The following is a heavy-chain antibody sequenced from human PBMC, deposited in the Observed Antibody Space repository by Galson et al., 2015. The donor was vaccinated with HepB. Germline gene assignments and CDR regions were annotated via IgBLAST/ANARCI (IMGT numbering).Heavy chain of an antibody. CDR3: ARVRQWLLDAFDF. D-gene: IGHD6-19*01. J-gene: IGHJ3*01. Sequence: LSLTCGVSGDSISSGGYSWSWIRQPPGKGLEWIGYMHYSGRTYYNPSLKNRVTISVDRSKNHFSLNLTSVAAADTAVYYCARVRQWLLDAFDFWGQGTMVTVSS. V-gene: IGHV4-30-2*01. CDR1: GDSISSGGYS. CDR2: MHYSGRT.